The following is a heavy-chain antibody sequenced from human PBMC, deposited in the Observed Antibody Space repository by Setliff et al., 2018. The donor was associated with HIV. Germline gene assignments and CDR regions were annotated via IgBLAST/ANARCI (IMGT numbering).Heavy chain of an antibody. D-gene: IGHD2-2*01. CDR3: ATPISITSGSAFDY. V-gene: IGHV5-51*01. CDR1: GYSFISYW. CDR2: IYPGDSNT. J-gene: IGHJ4*02. Sequence: GESLKISCKGSGYSFISYWIGWVRQMPGKGLEWMGIIYPGDSNTKYSPSFQGQVTPSVDKSISTAYLHWSSLKASDTAMYDCATPISITSGSAFDYWGQGTLVTVSS.